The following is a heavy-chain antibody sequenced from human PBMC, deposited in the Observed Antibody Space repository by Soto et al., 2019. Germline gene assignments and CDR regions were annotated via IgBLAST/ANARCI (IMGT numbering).Heavy chain of an antibody. V-gene: IGHV1-58*01. Sequence: WASVKVSFKTCGLLFSSSAVHWLRQSRGQHLEWIGWIVVGSGDTNYAHSFQDRVTITRDMSTNTAYMKLSSLRSEDTAIYYCAPTRLSGFSLWGQGTMVTVSS. CDR2: IVVGSGDT. CDR3: APTRLSGFSL. CDR1: GLLFSSSA. D-gene: IGHD5-12*01. J-gene: IGHJ3*01.